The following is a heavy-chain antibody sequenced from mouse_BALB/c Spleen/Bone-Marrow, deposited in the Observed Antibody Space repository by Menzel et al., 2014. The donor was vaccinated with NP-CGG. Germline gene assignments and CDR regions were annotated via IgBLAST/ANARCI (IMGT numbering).Heavy chain of an antibody. J-gene: IGHJ4*01. V-gene: IGHV4-2*02. CDR2: INPGSSTI. CDR1: GFDFSRYW. Sequence: EVQGVESGGGLVQPGGSLNLSCAASGFDFSRYWMSWARQAPGKGQEWIGEINPGSSTINYTPSLKDKFIISRDNAKNTLYLQMSKVRSEDTALDYCARQTGTGAMDYWGQGTSVTVSS. CDR3: ARQTGTGAMDY. D-gene: IGHD4-1*01.